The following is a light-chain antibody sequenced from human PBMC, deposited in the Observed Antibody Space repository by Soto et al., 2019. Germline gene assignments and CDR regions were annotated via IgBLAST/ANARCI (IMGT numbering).Light chain of an antibody. CDR2: GNS. CDR3: QSHDSSLSGWV. CDR1: SSNIGAGYD. J-gene: IGLJ3*02. Sequence: QSVLTQPPSVSGAPGQRVTISCTGSSSNIGAGYDVHWYQQHPGTAPKLLIYGNSNRPSGVPDRFSGSKSGTSASLAIAGLQDEDEADYYCQSHDSSLSGWVFGGGTKLTVL. V-gene: IGLV1-40*01.